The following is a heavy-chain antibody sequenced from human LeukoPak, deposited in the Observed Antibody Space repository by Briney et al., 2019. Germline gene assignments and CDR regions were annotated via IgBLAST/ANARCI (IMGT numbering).Heavy chain of an antibody. CDR2: IKSGGGT. CDR1: GFSFSGYS. J-gene: IGHJ4*02. V-gene: IGHV3-23*01. Sequence: GGSLRLSCAASGFSFSGYSMSWVRQAPGKGLEWVSAIKSGGGTYYADSVKGRFTTSRDNSKNTVYLEMNSLRGEDTAIYYCVNRYDKSGYDFDYWGQGTLVTVSS. CDR3: VNRYDKSGYDFDY. D-gene: IGHD3-22*01.